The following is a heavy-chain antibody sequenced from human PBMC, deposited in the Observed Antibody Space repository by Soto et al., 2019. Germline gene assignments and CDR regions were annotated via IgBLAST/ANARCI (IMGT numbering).Heavy chain of an antibody. Sequence: GGSLRLSCAASGFTFSSYAMSWVRQAPGKGLEWVSAISGSGGSTYYADSVKGRFTISRDNSKNTLYLQMNSRRAEDTAVYYCAKVVGYYYGMDVWGQGTTVTVSS. CDR3: AKVVGYYYGMDV. CDR2: ISGSGGST. V-gene: IGHV3-23*01. J-gene: IGHJ6*02. D-gene: IGHD2-15*01. CDR1: GFTFSSYA.